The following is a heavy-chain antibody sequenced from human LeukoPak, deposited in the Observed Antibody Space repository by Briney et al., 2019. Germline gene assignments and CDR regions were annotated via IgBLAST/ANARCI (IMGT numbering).Heavy chain of an antibody. CDR1: GFAFSRYG. Sequence: PGGSLRLSCAASGFAFSRYGMTWVRQAPGKGLEWVSIIYSDGSTDYADSVKGRFTISRDTSKNTVYLKMNSLRAEDTAVYYCARDRGDCLDYWGQGTLVTVSS. CDR3: ARDRGDCLDY. D-gene: IGHD2-21*02. CDR2: IYSDGST. J-gene: IGHJ4*02. V-gene: IGHV3-53*01.